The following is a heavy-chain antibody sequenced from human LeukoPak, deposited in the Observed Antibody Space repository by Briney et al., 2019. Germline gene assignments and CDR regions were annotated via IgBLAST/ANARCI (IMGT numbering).Heavy chain of an antibody. Sequence: GASVKVSCKASGYTCTGYYMHWVRQAPGQGLEWMGWINPNSGGRNYAQKFQGRVTMTRDTSISTAYMELSRLRSDDTAVYYCARGYYYGSGSSNRRGFDYWGQGTLVTVSS. D-gene: IGHD3-10*01. CDR3: ARGYYYGSGSSNRRGFDY. V-gene: IGHV1-2*02. J-gene: IGHJ4*02. CDR1: GYTCTGYY. CDR2: INPNSGGR.